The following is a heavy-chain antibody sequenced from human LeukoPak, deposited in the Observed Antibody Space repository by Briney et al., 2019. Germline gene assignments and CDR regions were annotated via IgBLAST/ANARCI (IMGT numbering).Heavy chain of an antibody. CDR1: GGSISSSSYY. D-gene: IGHD2-15*01. CDR3: ARPSAAVAASFSGYYYYMDV. J-gene: IGHJ6*03. Sequence: SETLSLTCTVSGGSISSSSYYWGWIRQPPGKGLEWIGSIYYSGSTYYNPSLKSRVTISVDTSKNQFSLKLSSVTAADTAVYYCARPSAAVAASFSGYYYYMDVWGKGTTVTVSS. CDR2: IYYSGST. V-gene: IGHV4-39*07.